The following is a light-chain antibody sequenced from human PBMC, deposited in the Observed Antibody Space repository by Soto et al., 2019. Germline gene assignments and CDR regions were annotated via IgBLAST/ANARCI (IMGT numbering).Light chain of an antibody. CDR3: QQYGSSPPNT. CDR2: GAS. J-gene: IGKJ5*01. Sequence: EIVLTQSPGTLSLSPGERATLFCRASQTVSSSYLAWYQQKPGQAPRLLIYGASSRATGIPGRFSGSGSGTDFTLTISRLEPEDFAVYYCQQYGSSPPNTFGQGKRLEIK. V-gene: IGKV3-20*01. CDR1: QTVSSSY.